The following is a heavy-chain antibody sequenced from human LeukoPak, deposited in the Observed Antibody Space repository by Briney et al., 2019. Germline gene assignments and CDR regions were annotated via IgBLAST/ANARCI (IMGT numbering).Heavy chain of an antibody. Sequence: SETLSLTCSLSGGSITSNTYYWGWLRPPPGRGLEWIGCSYYSGNTYSPPSLESRVTISLDTSRKQFSLKLSSVTAADTAVYYCARTRGCGKLGEGFDPWGQGTLVTVSS. CDR2: SYYSGNT. CDR3: ARTRGCGKLGEGFDP. D-gene: IGHD3-16*01. CDR1: GGSITSNTYY. J-gene: IGHJ5*02. V-gene: IGHV4-39*01.